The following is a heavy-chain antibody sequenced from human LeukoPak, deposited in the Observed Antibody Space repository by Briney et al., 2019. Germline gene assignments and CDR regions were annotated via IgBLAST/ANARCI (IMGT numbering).Heavy chain of an antibody. V-gene: IGHV4-4*02. CDR2: IYHSGST. J-gene: IGHJ4*02. CDR3: ARGDYGFPYYSDY. CDR1: GGSISSSNW. D-gene: IGHD4/OR15-4a*01. Sequence: SETLSLTCAVSGGSISSSNWWSWVRPPPGKGLEWIGEIYHSGSTNYNPSLESRVTISVDKSKNQFSLKLSSVTAADTAVYYCARGDYGFPYYSDYWGQGTLVTVSS.